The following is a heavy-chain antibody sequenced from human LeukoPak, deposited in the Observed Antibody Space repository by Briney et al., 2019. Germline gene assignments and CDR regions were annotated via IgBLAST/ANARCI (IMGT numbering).Heavy chain of an antibody. Sequence: PSETLSLTCTVSGGSISSYYWSCIRQPPGKGLEWIGYIYYSGSTNYNPSLKSRVTISVDTSKNQFSLKLSSVTAADTAVYYCARVPRHYYGMDVWGQGTTVTVSS. V-gene: IGHV4-59*01. CDR3: ARVPRHYYGMDV. CDR1: GGSISSYY. CDR2: IYYSGST. J-gene: IGHJ6*02.